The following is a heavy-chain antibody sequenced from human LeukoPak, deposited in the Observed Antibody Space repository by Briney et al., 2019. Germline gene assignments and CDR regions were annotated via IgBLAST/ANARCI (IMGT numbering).Heavy chain of an antibody. CDR2: ISADNGKT. D-gene: IGHD2-2*03. Sequence: GASVKVSCKTSGYIFSIYGISWVRQAPGQGLEWVGWISADNGKTKYAQKFQGRVTMTTDTSTRIGYMELRCLRSDDTAVYYCARDRFGYCNRASCYSPHFDDWGQGTLVTISS. CDR1: GYIFSIYG. J-gene: IGHJ4*02. V-gene: IGHV1-18*01. CDR3: ARDRFGYCNRASCYSPHFDD.